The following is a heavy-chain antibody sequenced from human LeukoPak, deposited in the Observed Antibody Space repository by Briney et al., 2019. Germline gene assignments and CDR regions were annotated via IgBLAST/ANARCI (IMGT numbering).Heavy chain of an antibody. Sequence: SVKVSCKASGGTLSSSAISWVRQVPGQGLEWMGRIIPLLGIGNSAQSFQDRVTLTADKSTNTVYMQLSSLRSEDTAVYYCARDQHDSSGLNWFDPWGQGTLVTVSS. CDR1: GGTLSSSA. D-gene: IGHD3-22*01. CDR3: ARDQHDSSGLNWFDP. J-gene: IGHJ5*02. V-gene: IGHV1-69*04. CDR2: IIPLLGIG.